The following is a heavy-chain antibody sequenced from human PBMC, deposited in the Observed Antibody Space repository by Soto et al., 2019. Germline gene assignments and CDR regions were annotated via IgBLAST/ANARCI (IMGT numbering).Heavy chain of an antibody. Sequence: QVQLVQSGAEVKKPGASVKVSCKASGYTFTSYGISWVRQAPGQGLEWMGWIRAYNGNTNYAQKRQGRVTMTKATSKSTAYMNLRSLRSEDTAVYYCARELIPMDIRGQGTMVTDSS. V-gene: IGHV1-18*01. CDR3: ARELIPMDI. D-gene: IGHD2-21*01. J-gene: IGHJ3*02. CDR2: IRAYNGNT. CDR1: GYTFTSYG.